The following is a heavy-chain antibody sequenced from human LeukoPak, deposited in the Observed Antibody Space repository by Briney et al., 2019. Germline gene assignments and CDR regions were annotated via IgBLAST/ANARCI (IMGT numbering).Heavy chain of an antibody. J-gene: IGHJ5*02. D-gene: IGHD6-13*01. CDR2: INQSGST. CDR3: AVSAAGLFDP. V-gene: IGHV4-34*01. Sequence: SETLSLTCSVYGGSFSGYYWSWIRQPPGKGLEWIGEINQSGSTNYNPSLKNRVTISVDTSKNQFSLKLSSVTAADTAVYYCAVSAAGLFDPWGQGTLVTVSS. CDR1: GGSFSGYY.